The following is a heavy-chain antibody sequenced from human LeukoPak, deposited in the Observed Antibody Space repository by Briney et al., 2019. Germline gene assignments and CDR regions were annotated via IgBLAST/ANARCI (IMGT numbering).Heavy chain of an antibody. CDR2: INHSGST. D-gene: IGHD4-17*01. J-gene: IGHJ4*02. V-gene: IGHV4-34*01. Sequence: SETLSLTCAVYGGSFSGYYWSWIRQPPGKGLEWIGEINHSGSTNYNPSLKSRVTISVDTSKNQFSLKLNSVTAADTAVYYCARVAYGDYFDYWGQGTLVTVSS. CDR3: ARVAYGDYFDY. CDR1: GGSFSGYY.